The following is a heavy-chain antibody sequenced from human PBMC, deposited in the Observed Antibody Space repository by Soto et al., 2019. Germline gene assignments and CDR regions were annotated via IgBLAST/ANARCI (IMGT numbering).Heavy chain of an antibody. Sequence: GASVKVSCKASGYTFTNFGISWVRQAPGQGLEWMGWISAYNGNTNYAQKFQGRVTMTTDTSTSTAYMEVRSLRFDDTATYYCAHSLDFWSGFNWFDPWGQGTLVTVSS. CDR3: AHSLDFWSGFNWFDP. D-gene: IGHD3-3*01. CDR2: ISAYNGNT. J-gene: IGHJ5*02. V-gene: IGHV1-18*01. CDR1: GYTFTNFG.